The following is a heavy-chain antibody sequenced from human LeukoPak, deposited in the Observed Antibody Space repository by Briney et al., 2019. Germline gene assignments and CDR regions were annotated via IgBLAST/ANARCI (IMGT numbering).Heavy chain of an antibody. CDR1: GYSISSGYY. Sequence: SETLSLTCTVSGYSISSGYYWGWIRQPPGEGLEWIGSIYHSGTTYSNPSLKSRVTISLDTTKNQFSLKLSSVTAADTAVYYCARVWEYCTGISCFAFDIWGQGTMVTVSS. J-gene: IGHJ3*02. CDR3: ARVWEYCTGISCFAFDI. CDR2: IYHSGTT. D-gene: IGHD2-15*01. V-gene: IGHV4-38-2*02.